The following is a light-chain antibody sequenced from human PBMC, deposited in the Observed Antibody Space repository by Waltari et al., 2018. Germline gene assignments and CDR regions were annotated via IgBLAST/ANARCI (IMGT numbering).Light chain of an antibody. CDR1: SSDVGGYNY. J-gene: IGLJ3*02. CDR3: CSFTSRSTWV. Sequence: QSALTQPASVSGSPGQSITISCTGTSSDVGGYNYVSWYQQHPGKVPKLLIFDVSNRHSGVSIRFSGSKSGNTASLTISGLQAEDESDYYCCSFTSRSTWVFGGGTKLTVL. V-gene: IGLV2-14*01. CDR2: DVS.